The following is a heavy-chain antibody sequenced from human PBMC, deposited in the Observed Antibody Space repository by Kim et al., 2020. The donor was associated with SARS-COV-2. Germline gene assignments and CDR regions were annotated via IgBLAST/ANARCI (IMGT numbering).Heavy chain of an antibody. J-gene: IGHJ6*02. D-gene: IGHD2-15*01. V-gene: IGHV1-46*01. CDR2: INPSGGST. CDR3: AREKHDIVVVVAATPYYYYGMDV. CDR1: GYTFTSYY. Sequence: ASVKVSCKASGYTFTSYYMHWVRQAPGQGLEWMGIINPSGGSTSYAQKFQGRVTMTRDTSTSTVYMELSSLRSEDTAVYYCAREKHDIVVVVAATPYYYYGMDVWGQGTTVTVSS.